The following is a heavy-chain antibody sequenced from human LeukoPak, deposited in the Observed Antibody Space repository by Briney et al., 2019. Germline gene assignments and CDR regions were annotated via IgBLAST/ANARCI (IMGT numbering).Heavy chain of an antibody. Sequence: SGGSLRLSCEASGFTFTTYSMTWVRQAPGKGLEWVSIISSGSSAIFSADALKGRFTISRDDAKNLLYLDMNSLRAEDMAVYYCARSSAMIVVGGAFDIWGQGTMVTVSS. V-gene: IGHV3-21*01. CDR1: GFTFTTYS. D-gene: IGHD3-22*01. J-gene: IGHJ3*02. CDR3: ARSSAMIVVGGAFDI. CDR2: ISSGSSAI.